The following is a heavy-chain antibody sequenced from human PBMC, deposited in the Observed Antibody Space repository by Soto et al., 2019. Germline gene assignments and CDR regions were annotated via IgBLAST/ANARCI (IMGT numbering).Heavy chain of an antibody. CDR2: IIPIFGTA. CDR3: ARDESRTWGSWFDP. D-gene: IGHD3-16*01. CDR1: GGTFSSYA. J-gene: IGHJ5*02. V-gene: IGHV1-69*12. Sequence: QVQLVQSGAEVKKPGSSVKVSCKASGGTFSSYAISWVRQAPGQGLEWMGGIIPIFGTANYAQKFQGRVTXXAXEXXSTAYMELSSLRSEDTAVYYCARDESRTWGSWFDPWGQGTLVTVSS.